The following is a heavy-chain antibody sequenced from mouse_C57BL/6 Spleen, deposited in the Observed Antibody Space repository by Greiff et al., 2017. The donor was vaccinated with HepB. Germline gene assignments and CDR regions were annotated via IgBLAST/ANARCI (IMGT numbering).Heavy chain of an antibody. D-gene: IGHD3-1*01. Sequence: EVKLVESGGGLVKPGGSLKLSCAASGFTFSSYAMSWVRQTPEKRLEWVATISDGGSYTYYPDNVKGRFTISRDNAKNNLYLQMSHLKSEDTAMYYCARDPGRSSGAMDYWGQGTSVTVSS. CDR1: GFTFSSYA. CDR3: ARDPGRSSGAMDY. J-gene: IGHJ4*01. CDR2: ISDGGSYT. V-gene: IGHV5-4*01.